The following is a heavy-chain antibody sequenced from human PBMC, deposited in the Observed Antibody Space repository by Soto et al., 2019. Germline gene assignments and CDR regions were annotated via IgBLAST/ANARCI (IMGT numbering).Heavy chain of an antibody. Sequence: QVQLVQSGAEVKKPGASVKVSCEASGYTFIDYYMHWVRQAPGQGFAWMGRIRPKSGGTNYAQKFQCRVTMTWDTSIHTAYMDLSSLMSEDTAVYYCARPPGYISDWYYFDLWGQATLVTVSS. CDR3: ARPPGYISDWYYFDL. CDR1: GYTFIDYY. J-gene: IGHJ4*02. V-gene: IGHV1-2*02. D-gene: IGHD6-19*01. CDR2: IRPKSGGT.